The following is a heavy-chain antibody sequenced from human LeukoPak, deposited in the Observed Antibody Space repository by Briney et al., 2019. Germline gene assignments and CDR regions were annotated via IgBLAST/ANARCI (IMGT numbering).Heavy chain of an antibody. V-gene: IGHV1-18*01. Sequence: ASVKVSCKASGYTFTSYGISWVRQAPGQGLEWMGWISAYNGNTNYAQKLQGRVTMTTDTSTGTAYMELRSLRSDDTAVYYCARDNKVDYDFWSGYSNGDYFDYWGQGTLVTVSS. CDR2: ISAYNGNT. CDR1: GYTFTSYG. CDR3: ARDNKVDYDFWSGYSNGDYFDY. J-gene: IGHJ4*02. D-gene: IGHD3-3*01.